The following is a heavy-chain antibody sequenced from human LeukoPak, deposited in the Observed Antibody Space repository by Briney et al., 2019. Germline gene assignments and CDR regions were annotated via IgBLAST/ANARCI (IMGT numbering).Heavy chain of an antibody. CDR1: GYTFTSYG. CDR2: ISAYNGNT. V-gene: IGHV1-18*01. J-gene: IGHJ6*03. CDR3: ARAVIAARPPHYYYYYMDV. D-gene: IGHD6-6*01. Sequence: ASVKVSCKASGYTFTSYGISWVRQAPGQGLEWMGWISAYNGNTNYAQKLQGRVTMTTDTSTSTAYMELRSLRSDDTAVYYCARAVIAARPPHYYYYYMDVWGKGTTVTVSS.